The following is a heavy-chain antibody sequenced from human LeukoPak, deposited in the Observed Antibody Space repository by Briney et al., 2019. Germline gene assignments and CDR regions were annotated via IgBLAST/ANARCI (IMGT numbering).Heavy chain of an antibody. J-gene: IGHJ4*02. CDR3: AKDLSDYGGLRPYFDY. CDR1: GFSFSSYG. CDR2: IRYDGSNK. D-gene: IGHD4-23*01. Sequence: PGGSLRLSCAASGFSFSSYGMHWVRQAPGKGLEWVAFIRYDGSNKHYADSVKGRFTISRDNSKNTLYLQMNSLRGEDTAVYHCAKDLSDYGGLRPYFDYWGQGTLVTVSS. V-gene: IGHV3-30*02.